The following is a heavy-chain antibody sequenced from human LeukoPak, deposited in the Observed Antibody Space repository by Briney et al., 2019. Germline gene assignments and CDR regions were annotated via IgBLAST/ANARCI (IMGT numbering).Heavy chain of an antibody. CDR3: ARDILDVGATHYFDY. V-gene: IGHV4-59*01. CDR2: IHSSGSA. Sequence: VKPSETLSLTCTVSGGSISSYYWSWIRQPPGKGLEYIGQIHSSGSANYNPSLKSRVAMSLDASKNQFSLTVSSVTAADTAIYYCARDILDVGATHYFDYWGQGSLLTVSS. CDR1: GGSISSYY. D-gene: IGHD1-26*01. J-gene: IGHJ4*02.